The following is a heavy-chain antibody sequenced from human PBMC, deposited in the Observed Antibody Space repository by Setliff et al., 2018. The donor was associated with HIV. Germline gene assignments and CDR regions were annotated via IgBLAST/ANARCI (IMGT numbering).Heavy chain of an antibody. Sequence: PGGSLRLSCAASGFAFSFYAMNWVRQAPGKGLEWVAFIRYDGSNKYYADSVKGRFTISRDNAKNSLYLQMNSLTAEDTAVYYCARDVSWRVRTYIDYWGQGALVTVSS. CDR1: GFAFSFYA. CDR3: ARDVSWRVRTYIDY. J-gene: IGHJ4*02. CDR2: IRYDGSNK. D-gene: IGHD3-3*01. V-gene: IGHV3-30*02.